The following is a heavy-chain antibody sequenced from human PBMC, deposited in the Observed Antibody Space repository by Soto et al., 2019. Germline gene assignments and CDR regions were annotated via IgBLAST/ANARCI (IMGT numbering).Heavy chain of an antibody. Sequence: NPSETLSLTCTVSGGCISSGNYYWSWIRQPPGKGLEWIGFISYSGSAYYNPSLKSRVTISVDTSKNQFSLNLSFVTAADTAVYYCATMGTPATGLYYFDYWGQGTLVTVSS. V-gene: IGHV4-30-4*01. CDR2: ISYSGSA. CDR3: ATMGTPATGLYYFDY. J-gene: IGHJ4*02. D-gene: IGHD2-15*01. CDR1: GGCISSGNYY.